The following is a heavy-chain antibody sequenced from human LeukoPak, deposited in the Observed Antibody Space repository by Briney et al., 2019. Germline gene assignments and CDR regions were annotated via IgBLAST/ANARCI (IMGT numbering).Heavy chain of an antibody. Sequence: GGSLRLSCAASGFTFSSYSMNWVHQAPGKGLEWVSSISSSSSYIYYADSVKGRFTISRDNAKNSLYLQMNSLRAEDTAVYYCARGHFDWFDPWGQGTLVTVSS. CDR3: ARGHFDWFDP. J-gene: IGHJ5*02. CDR2: ISSSSSYI. V-gene: IGHV3-21*01. CDR1: GFTFSSYS.